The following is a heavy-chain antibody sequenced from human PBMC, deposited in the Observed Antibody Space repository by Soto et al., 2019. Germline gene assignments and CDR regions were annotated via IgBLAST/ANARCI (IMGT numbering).Heavy chain of an antibody. J-gene: IGHJ6*02. Sequence: QGQLVESGGGVVRPGRSLRLSCSASGFTFSDNRIHWVRQAPGKGLEWVALISYDGAYKYYADSVKGRFTISRDNSQNTLYPQMNSLTAEDTAVYYCTYDSTGYRNFYSGLDVWGQGTTVIVSS. CDR1: GFTFSDNR. CDR2: ISYDGAYK. V-gene: IGHV3-30*03. D-gene: IGHD3-22*01. CDR3: TYDSTGYRNFYSGLDV.